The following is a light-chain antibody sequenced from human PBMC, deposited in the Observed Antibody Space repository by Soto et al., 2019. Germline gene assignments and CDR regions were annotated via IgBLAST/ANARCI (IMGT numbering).Light chain of an antibody. J-gene: IGLJ2*01. CDR3: QTWGTGIHVV. CDR1: SGHSRYA. CDR2: VNSDGSH. V-gene: IGLV4-69*01. Sequence: QSVLTQSPSASASLGASVKLTCTLSSGHSRYAIAWHQQQPEKGPRYLMKVNSDGSHNKGDGIPDRFSGSSSGAERYLTISSLQSEDEADYYCQTWGTGIHVVFGGGTKLTVL.